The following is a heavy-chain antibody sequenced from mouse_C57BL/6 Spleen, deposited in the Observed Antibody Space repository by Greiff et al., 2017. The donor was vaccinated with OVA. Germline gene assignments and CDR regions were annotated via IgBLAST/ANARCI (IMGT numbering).Heavy chain of an antibody. CDR2: ISSGGSYT. CDR3: ARQGDGYYPFDY. V-gene: IGHV5-6*01. Sequence: EVQLVESGGDLVKPGGSLKLSCAASGFTFSSYGMSWVRQTPDKRLEWVATISSGGSYTYYPDSVKGRFTISRDNAKNTLYLQMSSLKSEDTAMYYCARQGDGYYPFDYWGQGTTLTVSS. CDR1: GFTFSSYG. D-gene: IGHD2-3*01. J-gene: IGHJ2*01.